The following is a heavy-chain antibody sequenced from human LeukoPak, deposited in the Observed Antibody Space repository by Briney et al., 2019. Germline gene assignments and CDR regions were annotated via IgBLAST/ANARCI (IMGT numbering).Heavy chain of an antibody. J-gene: IGHJ4*02. V-gene: IGHV4-34*01. Sequence: GSLRLSCAASGFTFSSYAMSWVRQPPGKGLEWIGEINHSGSTNYNPSLKSRVTISVDTSKNQFSLKLSSVTAADTAVYYCARGREAVAGTSGDLRYWGQGTLVTVSS. CDR2: INHSGST. CDR1: GFTFSSYA. CDR3: ARGREAVAGTSGDLRY. D-gene: IGHD6-19*01.